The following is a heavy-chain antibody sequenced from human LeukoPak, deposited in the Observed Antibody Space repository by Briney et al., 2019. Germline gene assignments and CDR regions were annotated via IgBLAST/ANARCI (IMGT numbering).Heavy chain of an antibody. V-gene: IGHV4-59*12. J-gene: IGHJ4*02. CDR3: ALQLSGSLDC. D-gene: IGHD5-18*01. Sequence: PSETLSLTCTVSLGSISSYFWCWIRQPPGKGLEWIGYIYYIGSTNYNPSLQSRVTISVDTSKNQICLKLSSVTAEDTAEYYCALQLSGSLDCWGQGSLVPVSS. CDR2: IYYIGST. CDR1: LGSISSYF.